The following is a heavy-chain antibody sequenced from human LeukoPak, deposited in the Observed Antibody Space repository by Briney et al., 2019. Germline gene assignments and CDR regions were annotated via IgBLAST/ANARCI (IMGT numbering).Heavy chain of an antibody. V-gene: IGHV3-23*01. D-gene: IGHD1-26*01. CDR1: GFTFRSYA. J-gene: IGHJ4*02. Sequence: GSLRLSCAASGFTFRSYAMSWVRQPPGKGLEWVSAVSDSGDATRYADSVKGRFTISRDNSKDTLYLQMNSLRAEDTAVYYCAKPVRGSNRPYYFDYWGQGTLVTVSS. CDR3: AKPVRGSNRPYYFDY. CDR2: VSDSGDAT.